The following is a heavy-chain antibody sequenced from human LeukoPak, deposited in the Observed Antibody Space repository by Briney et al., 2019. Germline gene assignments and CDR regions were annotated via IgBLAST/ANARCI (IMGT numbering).Heavy chain of an antibody. V-gene: IGHV3-48*01. J-gene: IGHJ3*02. CDR2: ISSSSSMI. CDR3: AKNELLWFGEFDAFDI. D-gene: IGHD3-10*01. CDR1: GFTFSSYS. Sequence: GGSLRLSCAASGFTFSSYSMNWVRQAPGKGLEWVSYISSSSSMIYYADSVKGRFTISRDNSKNMLYLQTNSLRAEDTAVYYCAKNELLWFGEFDAFDIWGQGTMVTVSS.